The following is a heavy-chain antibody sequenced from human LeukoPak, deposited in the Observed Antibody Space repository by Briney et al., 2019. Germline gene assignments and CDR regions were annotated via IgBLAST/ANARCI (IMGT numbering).Heavy chain of an antibody. V-gene: IGHV4-39*06. J-gene: IGHJ4*02. Sequence: SETLSLTCTVSGGTISSSSYYWGWLRQPPGKGLEWIGTIYYSGSTYYNPSLKSRVTLSVDTSKNQFALELSSVTAADTALYYCARLPGSSVLSYYFDYWGQGTLVTVSS. D-gene: IGHD6-6*01. CDR2: IYYSGST. CDR1: GGTISSSSYY. CDR3: ARLPGSSVLSYYFDY.